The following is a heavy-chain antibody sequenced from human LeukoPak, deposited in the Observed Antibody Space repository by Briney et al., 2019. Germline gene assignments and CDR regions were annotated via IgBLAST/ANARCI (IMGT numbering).Heavy chain of an antibody. V-gene: IGHV3-7*03. CDR3: ASTGTFDY. J-gene: IGHJ4*02. CDR1: GFTFSNYW. CDR2: IKQDGSEK. Sequence: GGSLRLSCAASGFTFSNYWMGWVRQAPGKGLEWVANIKQDGSEKFYVDSVKGRFTISRDNAKNSLYLQMDSLRAEDTAVYYCASTGTFDYWGQGTLVTVSS. D-gene: IGHD1-7*01.